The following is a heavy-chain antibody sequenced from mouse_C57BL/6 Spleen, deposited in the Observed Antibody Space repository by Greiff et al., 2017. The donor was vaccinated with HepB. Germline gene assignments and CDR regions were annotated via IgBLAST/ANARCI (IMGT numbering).Heavy chain of an antibody. V-gene: IGHV1-69*01. CDR2: IDPSDSYT. CDR3: ARGLERDY. CDR1: GYTFTSYW. Sequence: VKLQQPGAELVMPGASVKLSCKASGYTFTSYWMHWVKQRPGQGLEWIGEIDPSDSYTNYNQKFKGKSTLTVDKSSSTAYMQLSSLTSEDSAVYYCARGLERDYWGQGTTLTVSS. J-gene: IGHJ2*01.